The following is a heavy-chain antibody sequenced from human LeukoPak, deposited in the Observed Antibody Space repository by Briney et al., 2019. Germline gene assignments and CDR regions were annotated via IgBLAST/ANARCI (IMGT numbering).Heavy chain of an antibody. V-gene: IGHV4-39*01. Sequence: GSLRLSCAASGFTFSSYAMIWVRQAPGKGLEWIGSISYSWTTYYNPSLKSRVTISADTSNNQFSLKLTSLTAADTAVYYCARHRRSHHYDYWGQGTLVTVSS. J-gene: IGHJ4*02. CDR1: GFTFSSYA. CDR2: ISYSWTT. D-gene: IGHD6-13*01. CDR3: ARHRRSHHYDY.